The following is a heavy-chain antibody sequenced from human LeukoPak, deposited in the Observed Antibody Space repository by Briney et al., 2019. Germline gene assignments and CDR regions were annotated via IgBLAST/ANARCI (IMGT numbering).Heavy chain of an antibody. J-gene: IGHJ4*02. CDR3: ARVRGYSYGLGYYFDY. CDR1: GFTVSSNY. D-gene: IGHD5-18*01. Sequence: PGRSLRLSCAASGFTVSSNYMSWVRQAPGKGLEWVSVIYSGGSTYYADSVKGRFTISRDNSKNTLYLQMNSLRAEDTAVYYCARVRGYSYGLGYYFDYWGQGTLVTVSS. V-gene: IGHV3-66*01. CDR2: IYSGGST.